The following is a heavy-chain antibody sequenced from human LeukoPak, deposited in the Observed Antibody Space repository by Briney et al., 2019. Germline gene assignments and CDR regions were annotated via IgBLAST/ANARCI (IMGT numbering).Heavy chain of an antibody. V-gene: IGHV6-1*01. J-gene: IGHJ6*03. CDR1: GDSVSSNSAA. CDR2: TYYRSKWYS. Sequence: SQTLSLTCAISGDSVSSNSAAWNWIRQSPSRGLEWLGRTYYRSKWYSDYAVSVKSRITINPDTSKNQFSLQLNSVTPEDTAVYYCARASETGHDYGDYYYYYMDVWGKGTTVTVSS. CDR3: ARASETGHDYGDYYYYYMDV. D-gene: IGHD4-17*01.